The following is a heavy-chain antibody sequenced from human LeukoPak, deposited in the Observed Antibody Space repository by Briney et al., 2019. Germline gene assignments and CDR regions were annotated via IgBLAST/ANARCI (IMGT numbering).Heavy chain of an antibody. CDR2: ISSSGSTI. J-gene: IGHJ4*02. V-gene: IGHV3-48*03. Sequence: GGSLRLSCAASGFTFSSYEMNWVRQAPGKGLEWASYISSSGSTIYYADSVKGRFTMSRDNAKNSLYLQMNSLRAEDTAVYYCARAHPSGWFYFDYWGQGTLVTVSS. D-gene: IGHD6-19*01. CDR1: GFTFSSYE. CDR3: ARAHPSGWFYFDY.